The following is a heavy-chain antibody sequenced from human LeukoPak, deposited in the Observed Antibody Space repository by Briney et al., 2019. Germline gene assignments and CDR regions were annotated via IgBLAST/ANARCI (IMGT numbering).Heavy chain of an antibody. V-gene: IGHV3-33*01. CDR3: ARDLYYSGTTGPFDY. D-gene: IGHD1-26*01. CDR1: GFTFSSYG. J-gene: IGHJ4*02. Sequence: GGSLRLSCAASGFTFSSYGMHWVRQAPGKGLEWVAVIWYDGSNKYYADSVKGRFTISRDNSKNTLYLQMKSLRAEDTAVYYCARDLYYSGTTGPFDYWGQGTLVTVSS. CDR2: IWYDGSNK.